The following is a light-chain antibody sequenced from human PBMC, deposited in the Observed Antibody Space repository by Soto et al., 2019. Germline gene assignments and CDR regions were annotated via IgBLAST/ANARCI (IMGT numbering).Light chain of an antibody. J-gene: IGKJ4*01. CDR3: HQYGSSPLT. CDR2: GAS. V-gene: IGKV3-20*01. CDR1: QSVSGSY. Sequence: EIVLTQSPGTLSLSPGGRATLFCRASQSVSGSYLAWYQQKPGQAPRLLIYGASSRATGIPDRFSGSGSGTDFNITISRLKPEDFAVYSCHQYGSSPLTFGGGTKEEIK.